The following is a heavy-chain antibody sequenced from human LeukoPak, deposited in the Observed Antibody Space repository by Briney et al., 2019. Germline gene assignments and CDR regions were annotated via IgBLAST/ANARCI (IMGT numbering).Heavy chain of an antibody. J-gene: IGHJ4*02. D-gene: IGHD6-13*01. CDR3: AIYTSIAAAGTTPDY. CDR1: GYTFTGHY. Sequence: ASVKVSCKASGYTFTGHYMHWVRQAPGQGLEWMGWINPNSGGTNYAQKFQGRVTMTRDTSISTAYMELSRLGSDDTAVYYCAIYTSIAAAGTTPDYWGQGTLVTVSS. CDR2: INPNSGGT. V-gene: IGHV1-2*02.